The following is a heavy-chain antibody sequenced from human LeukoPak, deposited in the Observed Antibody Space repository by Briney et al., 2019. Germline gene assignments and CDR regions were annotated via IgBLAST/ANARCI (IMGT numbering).Heavy chain of an antibody. CDR1: GLTFSSYN. V-gene: IGHV3-21*01. CDR3: ARGTPITRDFDY. CDR2: ISSSSNYI. D-gene: IGHD5-12*01. J-gene: IGHJ4*02. Sequence: GGSLRLSCAASGLTFSSYNMNWVRQAPGKWLEWVSFISSSSNYIYYTGSVKGRFTISRDNAKNSLFLQMNSLRAEDTAVYYCARGTPITRDFDYWGQGTLVTVSS.